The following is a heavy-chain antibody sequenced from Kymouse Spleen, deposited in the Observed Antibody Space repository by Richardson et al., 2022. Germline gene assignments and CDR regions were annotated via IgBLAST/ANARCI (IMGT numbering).Heavy chain of an antibody. CDR2: ISGSGGST. V-gene: IGHV3-23*04. D-gene: IGHD3-10*01. Sequence: EVQLVESGGGLVQPGGSLRLSCAASGFTFSSYAMSWVRQAPGKGLEWVSAISGSGGSTYYADSVKGRFTISRDNSKNTLYLQMNSLRAEDTAVYYCAKDQLLWFGELSIFDYWGQGTLVTVSS. J-gene: IGHJ4*02. CDR1: GFTFSSYA. CDR3: AKDQLLWFGELSIFDY.